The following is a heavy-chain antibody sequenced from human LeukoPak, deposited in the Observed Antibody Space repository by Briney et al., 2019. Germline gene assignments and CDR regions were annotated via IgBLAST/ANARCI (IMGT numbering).Heavy chain of an antibody. CDR3: ARDAIYNGWYPNWFDS. J-gene: IGHJ5*01. D-gene: IGHD6-19*01. CDR2: IYYTGST. Sequence: SETLSLTCTVSGGSITGYYWNWIRQSPAKGLEWIGYIYYTGSTNYNPSLKSRVNISLDRSNNQFSLTLRSVTAADTAIYFCARDAIYNGWYPNWFDSWGQGTLVTVSS. V-gene: IGHV4-59*01. CDR1: GGSITGYY.